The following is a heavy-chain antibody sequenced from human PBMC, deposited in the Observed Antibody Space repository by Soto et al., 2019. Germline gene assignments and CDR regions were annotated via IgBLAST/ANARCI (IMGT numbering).Heavy chain of an antibody. J-gene: IGHJ3*02. CDR2: IYTSGST. D-gene: IGHD1-26*01. V-gene: IGHV4-4*07. Sequence: QVQLQESGPGLVKPSETLSLTCTVSGGSMSSYYWSWILQPAGKGLEWIGRIYTSGSTNYNPSLQGRVTMSIDTSKNQFSLKLSSVTAADTAVYYCARGIGIYGFDIWGQGTMVTVSS. CDR1: GGSMSSYY. CDR3: ARGIGIYGFDI.